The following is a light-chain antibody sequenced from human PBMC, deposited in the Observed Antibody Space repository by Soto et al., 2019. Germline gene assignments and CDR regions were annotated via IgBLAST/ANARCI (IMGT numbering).Light chain of an antibody. J-gene: IGKJ2*01. CDR1: QSVSSN. V-gene: IGKV3-15*01. CDR3: QQYNSWTT. Sequence: EIVMTQSPATLSVSPGERAPLSCRASQSVSSNLAWYQQKPGQAPRLLIYGASTRATGIPARFSGSGSGTEFTLTISSLQSEDFAVYHCQQYNSWTTFGQGTKVDIK. CDR2: GAS.